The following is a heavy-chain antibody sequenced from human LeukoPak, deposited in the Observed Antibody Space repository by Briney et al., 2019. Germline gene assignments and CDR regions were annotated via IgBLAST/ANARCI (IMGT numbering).Heavy chain of an antibody. CDR1: GFTFRDFA. V-gene: IGHV3-64D*09. Sequence: GGSLRLSCSVSGFTFRDFAMHWVRQAPGKGLEYVSSISNSGVATYYADSVKGRFTISRDNYKNTLYLQMSSLRAEDTAVYYCVKDRCVEDWGQSTLVTVSS. CDR2: ISNSGVAT. J-gene: IGHJ4*02. D-gene: IGHD4-17*01. CDR3: VKDRCVED.